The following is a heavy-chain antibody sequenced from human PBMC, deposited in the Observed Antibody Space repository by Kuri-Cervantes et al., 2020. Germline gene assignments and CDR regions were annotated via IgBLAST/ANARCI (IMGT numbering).Heavy chain of an antibody. CDR3: ASPLIAVAGSGFDY. CDR2: ISAYNGNT. D-gene: IGHD6-19*01. J-gene: IGHJ4*02. CDR1: GYTFTSYG. Sequence: ASVKVSCKASGYTFTSYGISWVRQAPGQGLEWMGWISAYNGNTNYAQKLQGRVTMTTDTSTNTAYMELRGLRSDDTAVYYCASPLIAVAGSGFDYWGQGTLVTVSS. V-gene: IGHV1-18*01.